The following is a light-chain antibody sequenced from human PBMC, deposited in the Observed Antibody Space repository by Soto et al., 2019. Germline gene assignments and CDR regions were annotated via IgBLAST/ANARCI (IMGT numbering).Light chain of an antibody. CDR1: SSEVGGYMY. CDR2: EVN. CDR3: SSYAGINNLGV. J-gene: IGLJ1*01. V-gene: IGLV2-8*01. Sequence: QSALTQPPSASGSARQSVTISCTGTSSEVGGYMYVSWYQQHPGKAPKLMIFEVNKRPSGVPDRFSGSKSGNTASLTVSGLQAEDEADYYCSSYAGINNLGVFGTGTKVTVL.